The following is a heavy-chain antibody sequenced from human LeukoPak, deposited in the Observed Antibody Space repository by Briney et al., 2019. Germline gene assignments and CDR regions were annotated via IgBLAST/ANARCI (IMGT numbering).Heavy chain of an antibody. CDR1: GFTFSSYA. D-gene: IGHD1-14*01. CDR3: AKDLSRTDVRSFDV. Sequence: GGSLRLSCAASGFTFSSYAMSWVRQAPGKGLEWVSAISGSGGSTYYADSVKGRFTISRDNSKNTLYLQINSLRAEDTALYYCAKDLSRTDVRSFDVWGQGTMLTVSS. CDR2: ISGSGGST. V-gene: IGHV3-23*01. J-gene: IGHJ3*01.